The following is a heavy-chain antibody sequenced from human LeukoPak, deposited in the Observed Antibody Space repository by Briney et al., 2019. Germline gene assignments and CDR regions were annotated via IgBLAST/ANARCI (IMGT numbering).Heavy chain of an antibody. CDR2: IYYSGST. D-gene: IGHD6-13*01. CDR1: GGSISSYY. V-gene: IGHV4-59*01. J-gene: IGHJ5*02. CDR3: ARGYSSSWYRMVWFDP. Sequence: PSETLSLTCTVSGGSISSYYWSWILQPPGKGLEWIGYIYYSGSTNYNPSLKSRVTISVDTSKNQFSLKLSSVTAADTAVYYCARGYSSSWYRMVWFDPWGQGTLVTVSS.